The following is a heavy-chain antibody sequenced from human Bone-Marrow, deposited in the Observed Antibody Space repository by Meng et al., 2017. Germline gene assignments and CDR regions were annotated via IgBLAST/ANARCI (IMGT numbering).Heavy chain of an antibody. J-gene: IGHJ4*02. D-gene: IGHD5-18*01. Sequence: QEQLVQSGAEVKKPGASMTVSCNASGYEFTAYFLHWVRLAPGQGLQWVGQIDPYSGDTVYAQKFRGRVTMTRDTSVNSAYLEVNRLTSDDTDVHYCVRDVRQPLDFWGQGTLVTVSS. V-gene: IGHV1-2*05. CDR2: IDPYSGDT. CDR3: VRDVRQPLDF. CDR1: GYEFTAYF.